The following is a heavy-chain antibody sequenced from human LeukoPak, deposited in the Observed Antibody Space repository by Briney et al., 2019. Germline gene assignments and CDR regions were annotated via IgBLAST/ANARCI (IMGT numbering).Heavy chain of an antibody. J-gene: IGHJ6*02. CDR1: GGSISSYY. CDR3: ARDRHGDYGMDV. CDR2: IYYSGST. V-gene: IGHV4-59*01. D-gene: IGHD4-17*01. Sequence: SETLSLTCTVSGGSISSYYWSWIRQPPGKGLEWIGYIYYSGSTNYSPSLKSRVTISVDTSKNQFSLKLSSVTAADTAVYYCARDRHGDYGMDVWGQGTTVTVSS.